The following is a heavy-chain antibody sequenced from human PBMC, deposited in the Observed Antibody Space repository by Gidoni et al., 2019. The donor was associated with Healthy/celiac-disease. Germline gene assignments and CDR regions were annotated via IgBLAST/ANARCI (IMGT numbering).Heavy chain of an antibody. CDR1: GFTFSSYA. CDR2: ITYDGSNK. Sequence: QVQLVESGGGVVQPGRSLRLSCAASGFTFSSYAMHWVRQAPGKGLGGVAVITYDGSNKYYADSVKGRFTISRDNSKNTLYLQMNSLRAEDTAVYYCARGLREFAYGDYFDYWGQGTLVTVSS. V-gene: IGHV3-30-3*01. CDR3: ARGLREFAYGDYFDY. J-gene: IGHJ4*02. D-gene: IGHD3-10*01.